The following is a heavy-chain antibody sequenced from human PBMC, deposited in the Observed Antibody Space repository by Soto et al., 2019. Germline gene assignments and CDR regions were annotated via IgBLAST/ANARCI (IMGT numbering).Heavy chain of an antibody. J-gene: IGHJ6*02. CDR3: ARDLWLSYYYGMDV. Sequence: PGGSLRLSCAASGFTFSSYWVSWVRQAPGKGLEWVANIKQDGSEKYYVDSVKGRFTISRDNAKNSLYLQMNSLRAEDTAVYYCARDLWLSYYYGMDVWGQGTTVTVSS. V-gene: IGHV3-7*05. D-gene: IGHD5-18*01. CDR2: IKQDGSEK. CDR1: GFTFSSYW.